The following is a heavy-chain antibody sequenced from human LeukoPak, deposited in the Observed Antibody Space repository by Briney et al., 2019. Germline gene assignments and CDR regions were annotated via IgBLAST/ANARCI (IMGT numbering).Heavy chain of an antibody. Sequence: QAGGSLRLSCAASGFTFNTYWMHWVRQVPGRGLEWVSRINGDESSTNYADSVKGRFTISRDNAKDTLYLHMNSLTAEDTAVYYCARGAKWAYYFDYWGQGTLVTVSS. V-gene: IGHV3-74*01. D-gene: IGHD1-26*01. J-gene: IGHJ4*02. CDR1: GFTFNTYW. CDR2: INGDESST. CDR3: ARGAKWAYYFDY.